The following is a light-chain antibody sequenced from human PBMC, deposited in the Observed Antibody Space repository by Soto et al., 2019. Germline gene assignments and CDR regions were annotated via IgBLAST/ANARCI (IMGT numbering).Light chain of an antibody. CDR1: QSVTNY. J-gene: IGKJ1*01. Sequence: EIFLTQSPDTLSLSPGERATLTSRASQSVTNYIAWYQQRPGQAPRLLIYDASNRATGVPARFSGSRSGTDFTLTISDLEPADFGLYYCQQRLNWPPGFGQGTKVEIK. V-gene: IGKV3-11*01. CDR3: QQRLNWPPG. CDR2: DAS.